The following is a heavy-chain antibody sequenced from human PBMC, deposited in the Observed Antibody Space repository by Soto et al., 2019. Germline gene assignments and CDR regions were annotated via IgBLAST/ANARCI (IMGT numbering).Heavy chain of an antibody. CDR1: GFTFSSYG. Sequence: QVQLVESGGGVVQPGRSLRLSCAASGFTFSSYGMHWVRQAPGKGLEWVAVIWYDGSNKYYADSVKGRFTISRDNSKNTLYLQMNSLRAEDTAVYYCARGGGYSYGYYYYYGMDVWGQGTTVTVSS. J-gene: IGHJ6*02. D-gene: IGHD5-18*01. CDR3: ARGGGYSYGYYYYYGMDV. CDR2: IWYDGSNK. V-gene: IGHV3-33*01.